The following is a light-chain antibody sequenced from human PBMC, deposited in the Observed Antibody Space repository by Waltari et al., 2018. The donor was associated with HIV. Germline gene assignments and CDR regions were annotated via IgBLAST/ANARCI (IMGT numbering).Light chain of an antibody. CDR2: ANT. Sequence: QSVLPQPPSVSGAPGQTVTISCTRSSFNIGAAYDLHWYQQLPGTAPNLRIYANTNRPSGVPDRFSGDKCGTSASLVISGLQTEDEDDYYGQSYVSRVNVVFGGGTRVTVL. V-gene: IGLV1-40*01. J-gene: IGLJ3*02. CDR3: QSYVSRVNVV. CDR1: SFNIGAAYD.